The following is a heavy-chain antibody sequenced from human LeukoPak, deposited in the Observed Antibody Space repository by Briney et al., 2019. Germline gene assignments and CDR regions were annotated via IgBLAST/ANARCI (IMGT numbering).Heavy chain of an antibody. CDR2: ISYDGSNK. CDR1: GFTFSSYG. D-gene: IGHD1-26*01. V-gene: IGHV3-30*03. Sequence: PGGSLRLSCAASGFTFSSYGMHWVRQAPGKGLEWVAVISYDGSNKYYADSVKGRFTISRDNSKNTLYLQMNSLRAEDTAVYYCATLVDNWSDHWGKGTLVTVSS. J-gene: IGHJ5*02. CDR3: ATLVDNWSDH.